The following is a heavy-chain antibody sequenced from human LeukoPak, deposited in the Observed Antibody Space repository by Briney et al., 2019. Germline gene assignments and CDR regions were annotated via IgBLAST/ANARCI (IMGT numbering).Heavy chain of an antibody. J-gene: IGHJ4*02. CDR3: ASPRDYYGSGSYFTRDQ. D-gene: IGHD3-10*01. V-gene: IGHV3-23*01. Sequence: GGSLRLSCAASGFTFSSYAMSWVRQAPGKGLEWVSGISGSGGSTYYADSVKGRFTISRDNSKNTLYLQMNSLRAEDTGVYYCASPRDYYGSGSYFTRDQWGQGTLVTVSS. CDR2: ISGSGGST. CDR1: GFTFSSYA.